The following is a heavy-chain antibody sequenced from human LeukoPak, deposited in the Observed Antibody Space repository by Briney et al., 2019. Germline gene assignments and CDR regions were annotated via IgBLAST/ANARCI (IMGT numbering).Heavy chain of an antibody. Sequence: ASVKVSCKASGYTFTSYGISWVRQAPGQGLEWMGWISAYNGNTNYAQKLQGRVTMTTDTSTSTAYVELRSLRSDDTAVYYCARNHHSQIVGATPNFDYWGQGTLVTVSS. CDR3: ARNHHSQIVGATPNFDY. CDR1: GYTFTSYG. V-gene: IGHV1-18*01. CDR2: ISAYNGNT. J-gene: IGHJ4*02. D-gene: IGHD1-26*01.